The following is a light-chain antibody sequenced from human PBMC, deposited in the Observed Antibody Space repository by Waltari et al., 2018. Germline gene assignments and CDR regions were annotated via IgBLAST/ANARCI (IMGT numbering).Light chain of an antibody. CDR3: QQYYSTPPT. CDR1: HNRLYSFNNKTY. CDR2: WAS. J-gene: IGKJ2*01. Sequence: DVVLTPSPDSLAVSLGARATINCKSSHNRLYSFNNKTYFAWYTQKPGQPPKLVIYWASTRASGAPDRFSGGGSGRDFTPTSSSLQAEYVAVYRCQQYYSTPPTFSQGTMLGSK. V-gene: IGKV4-1*01.